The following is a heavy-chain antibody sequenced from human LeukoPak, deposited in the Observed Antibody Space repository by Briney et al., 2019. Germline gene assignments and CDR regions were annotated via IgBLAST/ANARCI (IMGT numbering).Heavy chain of an antibody. V-gene: IGHV3-30-3*01. Sequence: GGSLRLSCAASGFTFSSYAMHWVRQAPGKGLEWVAVISNDGSDKYYADSVKGRFTISRDNSKNTLYLQMNSLRAEDTAVHYCARAISSRYNLDYYYGMDVRGQGTTVTVSS. CDR2: ISNDGSDK. CDR3: ARAISSRYNLDYYYGMDV. J-gene: IGHJ6*02. CDR1: GFTFSSYA. D-gene: IGHD1-1*01.